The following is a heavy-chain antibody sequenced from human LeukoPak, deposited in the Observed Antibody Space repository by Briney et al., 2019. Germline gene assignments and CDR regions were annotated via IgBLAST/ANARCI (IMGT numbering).Heavy chain of an antibody. V-gene: IGHV4-59*01. Sequence: SETLSLTCTISGGSISSYYWSWVRQPPEKGLEWIGYVYYSGGTNYNPSLKSRVTISVDTSKNQFSLKLSSVTAADTAVHYCARGSGWYFYWGRGSLVTVSS. J-gene: IGHJ4*02. CDR2: VYYSGGT. CDR3: ARGSGWYFY. D-gene: IGHD6-19*01. CDR1: GGSISSYY.